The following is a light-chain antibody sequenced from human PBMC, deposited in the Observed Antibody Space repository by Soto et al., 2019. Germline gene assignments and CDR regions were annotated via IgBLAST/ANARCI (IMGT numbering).Light chain of an antibody. V-gene: IGLV3-1*01. Sequence: SYELTQPPSVSVSPGQTASITCSGAKLGDKFACWYQQKPGQSPVLVIYQDNKRPSGIPDRFSGSNSGNTATLTISGTQAMDEADYYCQAWDRSVNYVFGTGTKVTVL. CDR2: QDN. CDR3: QAWDRSVNYV. J-gene: IGLJ1*01. CDR1: KLGDKF.